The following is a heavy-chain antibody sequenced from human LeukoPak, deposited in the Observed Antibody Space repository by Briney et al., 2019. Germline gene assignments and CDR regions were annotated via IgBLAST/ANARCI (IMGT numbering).Heavy chain of an antibody. V-gene: IGHV4-34*01. CDR1: GGSFSGYY. Sequence: PSETLSLTCAVYGGSFSGYYWSWIRQPPGKGLEWIGEINHSGSTNYNPSLKSRVTISVDTSKNQFSLKLSSVTAADTAVYYCARAVTSSYNGFDPWGQGTLVTVPS. D-gene: IGHD4-11*01. J-gene: IGHJ5*02. CDR3: ARAVTSSYNGFDP. CDR2: INHSGST.